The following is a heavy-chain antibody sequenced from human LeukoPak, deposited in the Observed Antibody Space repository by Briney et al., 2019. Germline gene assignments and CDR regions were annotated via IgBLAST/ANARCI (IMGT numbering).Heavy chain of an antibody. CDR1: GGSISSGSYY. D-gene: IGHD2-15*01. V-gene: IGHV4-61*02. J-gene: IGHJ4*02. CDR2: IYTSGST. Sequence: PSETLSLTCTVSGGSISSGSYYWSWIRQPAGKGLEWIGRIYTSGSTNYSPSLKSRVTISVDTSKNQFSLKLSSVTAADTAVYYCARDRACSGGSCYLFDYWGQGTLVTVSS. CDR3: ARDRACSGGSCYLFDY.